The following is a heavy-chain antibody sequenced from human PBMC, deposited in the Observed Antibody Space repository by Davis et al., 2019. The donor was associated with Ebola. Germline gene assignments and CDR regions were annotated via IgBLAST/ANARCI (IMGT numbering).Heavy chain of an antibody. Sequence: ASVKVSCKVSGYTLTELSMHWVRQAPGKGLEWMGGFDPEDGETIYAQKFQGRVTMTEDTSTDTAYMELSSLRSEDTAVYYCATDSPIAARLSYYYYGMDVWGQGTTVTVSS. CDR1: GYTLTELS. CDR3: ATDSPIAARLSYYYYGMDV. D-gene: IGHD6-6*01. J-gene: IGHJ6*02. V-gene: IGHV1-24*01. CDR2: FDPEDGET.